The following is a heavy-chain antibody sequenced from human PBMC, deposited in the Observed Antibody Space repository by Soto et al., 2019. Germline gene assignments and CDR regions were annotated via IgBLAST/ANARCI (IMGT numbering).Heavy chain of an antibody. CDR3: ARDLHGAFTTMAH. J-gene: IGHJ4*02. V-gene: IGHV1-46*01. Sequence: QVQMVQSGAEVKKPGASVKVSCKASGYTFIDYYIHWVRQAPGQGLEWMGIINPSGYTSTLSQRCQGRLTMTSDTSTSTVYMELGSLTSEDTAIYYCARDLHGAFTTMAHLGQGTLVTVSS. CDR1: GYTFIDYY. CDR2: INPSGYTS. D-gene: IGHD1-1*01.